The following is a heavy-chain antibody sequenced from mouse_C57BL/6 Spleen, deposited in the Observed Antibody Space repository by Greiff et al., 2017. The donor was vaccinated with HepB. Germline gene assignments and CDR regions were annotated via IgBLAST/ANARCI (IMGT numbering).Heavy chain of an antibody. Sequence: DVQLQESGPGLVKPSQSLSLTCSVTGYSITSGYYWNWIRQFPGNKLEWMGYISYDGSNNYNPSLKNRISITRDTSKNQFFLKLNSVTTEDTATYYCARAYYGSSLYFDYWGQGTTLTVSS. V-gene: IGHV3-6*01. CDR3: ARAYYGSSLYFDY. D-gene: IGHD1-1*01. CDR2: ISYDGSN. J-gene: IGHJ2*01. CDR1: GYSITSGYY.